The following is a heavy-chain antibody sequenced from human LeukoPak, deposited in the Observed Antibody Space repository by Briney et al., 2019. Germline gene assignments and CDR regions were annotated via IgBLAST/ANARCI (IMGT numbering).Heavy chain of an antibody. CDR1: GFTFSSYS. CDR2: ISSSSSTI. D-gene: IGHD5-18*01. V-gene: IGHV3-48*04. J-gene: IGHJ4*02. Sequence: GGSLRLSCAASGFTFSSYSMNWVRQAPGKGLEWVSYISSSSSTIYYADSVKGQFTISRDNAKNSLYLQMNSLRAEDTAVYYCARVSRGYSYGSPSGDYWGQGTLVTVSS. CDR3: ARVSRGYSYGSPSGDY.